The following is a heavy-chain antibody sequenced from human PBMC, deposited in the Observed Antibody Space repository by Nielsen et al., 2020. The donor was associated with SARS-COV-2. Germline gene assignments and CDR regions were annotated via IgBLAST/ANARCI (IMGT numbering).Heavy chain of an antibody. CDR2: IKSKTDGGTT. CDR3: ATRGNDY. CDR1: GFTFSNTW. D-gene: IGHD3-16*01. V-gene: IGHV3-15*05. Sequence: GGSLRLSCTAPGFTFSNTWMTWVRQAPGKGLEWVGRIKSKTDGGTTDYAGPVKDRFSISRDDSRNTLYLQMNSLKTEDTAVYYCATRGNDYWGQGTLVTVSS. J-gene: IGHJ4*02.